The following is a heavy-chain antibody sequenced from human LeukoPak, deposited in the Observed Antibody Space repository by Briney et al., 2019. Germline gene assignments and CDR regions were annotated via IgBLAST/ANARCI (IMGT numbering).Heavy chain of an antibody. J-gene: IGHJ5*02. V-gene: IGHV4-34*01. CDR3: ARRGLVAWRSWFDP. Sequence: PSETLSLTCAVYGGSFSGYYWSWIRQPPGKELEWIGEINHSGSTNYNPSLKSRVTISVDTSKNQFSLKVNSVTAADTAVYYCARRGLVAWRSWFDPWGQGTLVTVSS. CDR1: GGSFSGYY. D-gene: IGHD5-12*01. CDR2: INHSGST.